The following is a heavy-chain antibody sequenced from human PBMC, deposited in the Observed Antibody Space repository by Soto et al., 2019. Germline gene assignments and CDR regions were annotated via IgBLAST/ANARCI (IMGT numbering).Heavy chain of an antibody. CDR1: GFTFSSYS. CDR2: ISSSSSYI. V-gene: IGHV3-21*01. Sequence: EVQLVESGGGLVKPGGSLRLSCAASGFTFSSYSMNWVRQAPGKGLEWVSSISSSSSYIYYADSVKGRFPISRDNAKNSLYLQMSSLRAEDTAVYYCAGGTVCSWSSFQHWGQGTLFTVSS. D-gene: IGHD6-13*01. J-gene: IGHJ1*01. CDR3: AGGTVCSWSSFQH.